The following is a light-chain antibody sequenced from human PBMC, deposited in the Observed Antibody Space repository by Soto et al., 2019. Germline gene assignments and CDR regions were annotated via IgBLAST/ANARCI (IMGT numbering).Light chain of an antibody. CDR1: SSNIGSNT. Sequence: QSVLTQPPSASGTPGQRVTISCSGSSSNIGSNTVNWYQQLPGTAPKLLIYSNNQRPSGVPDRFSGSKSGTSASLAISGLRSEDEADYYCAAWDDSLNGFYVFGTGTQLTVL. V-gene: IGLV1-44*01. CDR2: SNN. J-gene: IGLJ1*01. CDR3: AAWDDSLNGFYV.